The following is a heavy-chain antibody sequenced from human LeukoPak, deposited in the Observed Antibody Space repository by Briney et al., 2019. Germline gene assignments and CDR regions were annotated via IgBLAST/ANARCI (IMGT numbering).Heavy chain of an antibody. CDR3: ARGNWNDRKRNWLDP. J-gene: IGHJ5*02. V-gene: IGHV1-3*03. CDR1: GYTFTSYA. Sequence: ASVKVSCKASGYTFTSYAMHWVRQAPGQRLEWMGWINAGNGNTKYSQEFQGRVTITRDTSASTAYMELSSLRSEDMAVYYCARGNWNDRKRNWLDPWGQGTLVTVSS. D-gene: IGHD1-20*01. CDR2: INAGNGNT.